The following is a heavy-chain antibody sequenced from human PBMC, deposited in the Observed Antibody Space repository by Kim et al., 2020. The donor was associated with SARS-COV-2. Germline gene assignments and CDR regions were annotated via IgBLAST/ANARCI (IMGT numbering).Heavy chain of an antibody. Sequence: GGSLRLSCAASGFTFSTYGMHWVRQAPGTGLEWVAVISYDGSNKYYADSVKGRFTISRDNSKNTLYLQMNSLRAEDTAVYYCAKDRTIQLWFNYYYGMD. V-gene: IGHV3-30*18. CDR3: AKDRTIQLWFNYYYGMD. J-gene: IGHJ6*01. D-gene: IGHD5-18*01. CDR2: ISYDGSNK. CDR1: GFTFSTYG.